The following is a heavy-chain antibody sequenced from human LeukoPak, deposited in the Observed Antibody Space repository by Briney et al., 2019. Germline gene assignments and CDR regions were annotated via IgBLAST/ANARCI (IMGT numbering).Heavy chain of an antibody. Sequence: GGSLRLSCAASGFTFSSYAMSWVRQAPGKGLEWVSAISGSGGSTYYADSAKGRFTISRDNSKNTLYLQMNSLRAEDTAVYYCAKDLSYYDSSGPYWGQGTLVTVSS. CDR2: ISGSGGST. D-gene: IGHD3-22*01. CDR1: GFTFSSYA. CDR3: AKDLSYYDSSGPY. J-gene: IGHJ4*02. V-gene: IGHV3-23*01.